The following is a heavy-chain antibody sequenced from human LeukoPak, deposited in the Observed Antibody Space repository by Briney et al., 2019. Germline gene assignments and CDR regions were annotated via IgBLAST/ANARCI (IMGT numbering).Heavy chain of an antibody. D-gene: IGHD2-8*01. J-gene: IGHJ4*02. Sequence: SETLSLTCAVYGGSFSGYYWSWIRQPPGKGLEWIGSIYYSGSTYYNPSLKSRVTISVDTSKNQFSLKLSSVTAADTAVYYCARGSEATNDFDYWGQGTLVTVSS. V-gene: IGHV4-34*01. CDR1: GGSFSGYY. CDR2: IYYSGST. CDR3: ARGSEATNDFDY.